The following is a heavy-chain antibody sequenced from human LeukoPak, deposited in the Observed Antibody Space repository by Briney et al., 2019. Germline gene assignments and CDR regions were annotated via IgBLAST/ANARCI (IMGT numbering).Heavy chain of an antibody. V-gene: IGHV3-48*03. Sequence: GGSLRLSCAASGFTFSSYEMNSVRQAPAKGLERASYISSSGSTTYYADSVEGRFTISRENPKNSMFLQMNSMRAEDTAVYYCARALRITMIGDYWGQGSLVTVSS. J-gene: IGHJ4*02. CDR2: ISSSGSTT. CDR3: ARALRITMIGDY. CDR1: GFTFSSYE. D-gene: IGHD3-22*01.